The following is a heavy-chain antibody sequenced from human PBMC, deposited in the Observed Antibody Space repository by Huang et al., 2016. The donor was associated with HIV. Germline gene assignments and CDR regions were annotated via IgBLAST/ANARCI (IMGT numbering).Heavy chain of an antibody. CDR2: ISHDGRKK. CDR1: GFTFNKYA. Sequence: QVQLVESGGGVVQPGRSLRLSCAASGFTFNKYARHFVRQLPEKGLEWVALISHDGRKKYYADSVKGRSIISRDKSRNTVSLQMNALRPDDTAIYYCAKDSYNYEFVPGPTTYFYMDEWGRGTTVSVSS. D-gene: IGHD3-22*01. J-gene: IGHJ6*03. V-gene: IGHV3-30*18. CDR3: AKDSYNYEFVPGPTTYFYMDE.